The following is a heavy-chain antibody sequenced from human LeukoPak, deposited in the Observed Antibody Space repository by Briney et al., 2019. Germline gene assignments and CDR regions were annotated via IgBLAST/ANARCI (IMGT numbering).Heavy chain of an antibody. D-gene: IGHD2-15*01. Sequence: GGSLRLSCAASGFTFSRYSMKWVRQAPGKGLEWGSITYIIGETYYADSVKGRFTISKYIWKNTIYLQMNRLRLDDTAVYYRMPDPGWLYFQQWGQGTLVTFSS. CDR1: GFTFSRYS. J-gene: IGHJ1*01. CDR2: TYIIGET. V-gene: IGHV3-53*01. CDR3: MPDPGWLYFQQ.